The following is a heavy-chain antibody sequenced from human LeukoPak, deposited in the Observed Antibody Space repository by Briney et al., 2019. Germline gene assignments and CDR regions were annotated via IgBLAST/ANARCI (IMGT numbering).Heavy chain of an antibody. J-gene: IGHJ4*02. D-gene: IGHD5-12*01. Sequence: PSETLSLTCTVSGGSISSGSYYWGWIRQPPGKGLEWIGNIYYSGSTYYNPSLKSRVTISVDTSKNQFSLKLSSVTAADTAVYYCALTRWLHHDYWGQGTLVTVSS. CDR1: GGSISSGSYY. CDR2: IYYSGST. CDR3: ALTRWLHHDY. V-gene: IGHV4-39*07.